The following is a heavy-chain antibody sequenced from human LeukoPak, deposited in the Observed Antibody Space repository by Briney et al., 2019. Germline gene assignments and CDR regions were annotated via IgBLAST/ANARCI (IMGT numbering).Heavy chain of an antibody. J-gene: IGHJ5*02. CDR3: SREYCSSTSCYNDSWFDP. CDR2: INTDGSST. V-gene: IGHV3-74*01. D-gene: IGHD2-2*02. Sequence: GGSLRLSCAASGFTFSSYWMHWVRQAPGKGLVWVSRINTDGSSTSCADSVKGRFTISRDNAKNTLYLQMNSLRAEDTAVYYCSREYCSSTSCYNDSWFDPWGQGTPVTVSS. CDR1: GFTFSSYW.